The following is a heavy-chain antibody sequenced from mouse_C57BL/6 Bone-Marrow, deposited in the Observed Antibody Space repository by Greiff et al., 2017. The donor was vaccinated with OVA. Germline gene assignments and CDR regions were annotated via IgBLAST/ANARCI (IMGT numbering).Heavy chain of an antibody. J-gene: IGHJ4*01. Sequence: EVQGVESGGGLVQPGESLKLSCESNEYAFPSHDMSWVRKTPEKRLELVAAINSDGGSTYYPDTMERRFIISRDNTKKTLYLQMSSLRSEDTALYYCARPPAYYTGYYAMDYWGQGTSVTVSS. V-gene: IGHV5-2*01. D-gene: IGHD2-12*01. CDR2: INSDGGST. CDR1: EYAFPSHD. CDR3: ARPPAYYTGYYAMDY.